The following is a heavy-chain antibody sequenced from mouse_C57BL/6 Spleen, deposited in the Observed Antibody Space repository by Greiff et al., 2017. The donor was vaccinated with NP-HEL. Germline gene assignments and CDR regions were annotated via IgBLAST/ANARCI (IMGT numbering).Heavy chain of an antibody. V-gene: IGHV14-4*01. CDR2: IDPENGDT. D-gene: IGHD1-1*01. CDR1: GFNIKDDY. Sequence: EVQLQQSGAELVRPGASVKLSCTASGFNIKDDYMHWVKQRPEQGLEWIGWIDPENGDTEYASKFQGKATITADTSSNTAYLQLSSLTSEDTAVYYCTTLDYGSSYGYAMDYWGQGTSVTVSS. J-gene: IGHJ4*01. CDR3: TTLDYGSSYGYAMDY.